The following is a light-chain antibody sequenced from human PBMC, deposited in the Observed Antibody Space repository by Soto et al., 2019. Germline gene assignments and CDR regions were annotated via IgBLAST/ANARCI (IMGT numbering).Light chain of an antibody. CDR3: SSYTTSSTVV. CDR1: SSDVGGDNY. CDR2: DVS. Sequence: QSALTQPASVSGSPGQSITISCTGSSSDVGGDNYVSWYQQHHPGTAPKLMIYDVSNRPAGVPNRFSSSKSGNTAALTISGLQAEDEADYYCSSYTTSSTVVFGGGTKVTVL. V-gene: IGLV2-14*03. J-gene: IGLJ2*01.